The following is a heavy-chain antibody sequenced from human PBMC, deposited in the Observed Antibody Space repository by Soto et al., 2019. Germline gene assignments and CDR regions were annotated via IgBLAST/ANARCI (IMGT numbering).Heavy chain of an antibody. Sequence: QVQLVESGGGVVQPGRSLRLSCAASGFTFSSYAMHWVRQAPGKGLEWVAVISYDGSNKYYADSVKGRFTISSDNSKKTLYLQMNSLRAEDTAVYYCARDLGGSYYIDYWGQGTLVTVSS. V-gene: IGHV3-30-3*01. CDR2: ISYDGSNK. J-gene: IGHJ4*02. CDR3: ARDLGGSYYIDY. CDR1: GFTFSSYA. D-gene: IGHD1-26*01.